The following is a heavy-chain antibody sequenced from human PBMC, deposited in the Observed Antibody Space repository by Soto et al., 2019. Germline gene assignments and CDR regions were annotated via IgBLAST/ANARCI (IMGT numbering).Heavy chain of an antibody. Sequence: SETLSLTCTVSGGSISRGVYYWSWIRQHPGKGLEWIGYIYYSGSTYYNPSLKSRVTISVDTSKNQFSLKLSSVTAADTAVYYCARGVAAISYYFDYWGQGTLVTVSS. V-gene: IGHV4-31*03. CDR1: GGSISRGVYY. CDR3: ARGVAAISYYFDY. D-gene: IGHD2-15*01. J-gene: IGHJ4*02. CDR2: IYYSGST.